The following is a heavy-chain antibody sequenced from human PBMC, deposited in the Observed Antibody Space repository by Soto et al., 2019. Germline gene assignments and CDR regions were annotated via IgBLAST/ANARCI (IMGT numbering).Heavy chain of an antibody. D-gene: IGHD1-1*01. CDR1: GDSINNYEYY. V-gene: IGHV4-30-4*01. CDR2: IYYTGST. CDR3: ARDRTNSPYFFDS. J-gene: IGHJ4*02. Sequence: SETLSLTCSVSGDSINNYEYYWTWIRQPPGEGLEWIGHIYYTGSTSYSPSLKSRVTISLDTSKNQFSLKVNSVSAADTAVYYCARDRTNSPYFFDSWGQGNLVTVSS.